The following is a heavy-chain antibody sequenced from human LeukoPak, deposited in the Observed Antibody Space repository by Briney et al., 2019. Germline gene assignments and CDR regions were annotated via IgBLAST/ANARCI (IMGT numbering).Heavy chain of an antibody. J-gene: IGHJ5*02. V-gene: IGHV1-2*02. CDR1: GYSFTDYY. CDR2: INLNNGDI. D-gene: IGHD2-21*01. Sequence: GASVKVSCKASGYSFTDYYMHWVRQPPGQGLEWMGWINLNNGDIKSAQKFQGRVTMTRDTSITTVYMEVSWLTSDDTAIYYCARADRLHGGPYLIGPWGQGTLVTVSS. CDR3: ARADRLHGGPYLIGP.